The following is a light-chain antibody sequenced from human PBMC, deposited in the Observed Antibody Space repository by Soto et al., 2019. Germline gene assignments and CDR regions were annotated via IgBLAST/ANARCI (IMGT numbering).Light chain of an antibody. CDR2: SNN. CDR3: AAWDDSYWV. CDR1: SSNIGSNY. J-gene: IGLJ3*02. V-gene: IGLV1-47*02. Sequence: QSVLTQPPSASGTPGQRVTISCSGSSSNIGSNYVYWYQQLPGTAPKLLIYSNNQRPSGVPDRFSGSKSGTSASLAISGLRSEDEADYYCAAWDDSYWVFGGGTKLTVL.